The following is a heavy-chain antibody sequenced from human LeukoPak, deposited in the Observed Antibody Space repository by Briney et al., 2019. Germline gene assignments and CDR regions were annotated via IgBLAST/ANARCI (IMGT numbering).Heavy chain of an antibody. CDR3: AKSGSSSRDYMDV. V-gene: IGHV3-23*01. CDR1: GLTLSNYA. CDR2: VGGSGGST. Sequence: GGSLRLSCAASGLTLSNYAMSWVRQAPGKGLEWVSLVGGSGGSTFYADSVKGRFTISRDNSKNTLYLEMNSLRADDTAVYYCAKSGSSSRDYMDVWGKGTTVTVSS. D-gene: IGHD6-13*01. J-gene: IGHJ6*03.